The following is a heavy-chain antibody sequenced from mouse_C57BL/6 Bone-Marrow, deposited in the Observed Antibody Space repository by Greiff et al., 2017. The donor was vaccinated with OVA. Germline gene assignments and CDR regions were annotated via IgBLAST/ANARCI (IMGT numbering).Heavy chain of an antibody. CDR1: GFNIKDDY. V-gene: IGHV14-4*01. Sequence: VQLQQSGAELVRPGASVKLSCTASGFNIKDDYMHWVKQRPEQGLEWIGWIDPENGDTEYASKFQGKATITADTSSNTAYLQLSSLTSEDTAVYYCTPYYYGGRTPFAYWGQGTLVTVSA. J-gene: IGHJ3*01. D-gene: IGHD1-1*01. CDR2: IDPENGDT. CDR3: TPYYYGGRTPFAY.